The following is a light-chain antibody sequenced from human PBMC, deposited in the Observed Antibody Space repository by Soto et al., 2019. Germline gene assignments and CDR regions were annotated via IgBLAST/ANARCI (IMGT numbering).Light chain of an antibody. CDR3: QQYDRSSWT. Sequence: EIVLTQSPGTLSLSPGERATLSCRASQSVSSTYLAWYQQKPGQAPRILIYGASIRATGISDRFSGSGSGTDFTLTISRLEPEDFAVYYCQQYDRSSWTFGQGTKVELK. J-gene: IGKJ1*01. V-gene: IGKV3-20*01. CDR2: GAS. CDR1: QSVSSTY.